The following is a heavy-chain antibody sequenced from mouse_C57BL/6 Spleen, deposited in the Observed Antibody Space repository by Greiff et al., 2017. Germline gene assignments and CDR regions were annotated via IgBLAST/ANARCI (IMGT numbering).Heavy chain of an antibody. CDR3: ARGELRRGGYFDY. Sequence: QVQLKQPGAELVMPGASVKLSCKASGYTFTSYWMHWVKQRPGQGLEWIGEIDPSDSYTNYNQKFKGKSTLTVDKSSSTAYMQLSSLTAEDSAVYYCARGELRRGGYFDYWGQGTSLTVSS. CDR2: IDPSDSYT. D-gene: IGHD2-12*01. V-gene: IGHV1-69*01. CDR1: GYTFTSYW. J-gene: IGHJ2*02.